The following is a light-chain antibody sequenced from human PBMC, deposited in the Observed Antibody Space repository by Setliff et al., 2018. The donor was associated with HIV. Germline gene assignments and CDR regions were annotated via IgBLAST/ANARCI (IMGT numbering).Light chain of an antibody. CDR1: SRDVGGSNY. CDR3: SSYTFSSTPYV. CDR2: EVS. Sequence: QSVLTQPASVSGSPGQSITISCTGTSRDVGGSNYVSWYQQHPGKAPKLMIYEVSNRPSWVSNRFSGSKSGNTASLTISGLQAEDEADYYCSSYTFSSTPYVFGTGTKVTVL. V-gene: IGLV2-14*01. J-gene: IGLJ1*01.